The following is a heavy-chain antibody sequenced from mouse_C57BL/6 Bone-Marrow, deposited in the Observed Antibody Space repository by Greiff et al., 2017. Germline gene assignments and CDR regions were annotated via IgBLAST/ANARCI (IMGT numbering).Heavy chain of an antibody. CDR2: IFPGSGST. CDR1: GYTFTDYY. D-gene: IGHD1-1*01. Sequence: VQRVESGPELVKPGASVKISCKASGYTFTDYYINWVKQRPGQGLEWIGWIFPGSGSTYYNEKFKGKATLTVDKSSSTAYMLLSSLTSEDSAVYFCARSLTVVEPDYWGQGTTLTVSS. CDR3: ARSLTVVEPDY. J-gene: IGHJ2*01. V-gene: IGHV1-75*01.